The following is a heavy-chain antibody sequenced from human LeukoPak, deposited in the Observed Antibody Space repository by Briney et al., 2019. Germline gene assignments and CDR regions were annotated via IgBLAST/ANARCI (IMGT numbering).Heavy chain of an antibody. V-gene: IGHV3-7*01. D-gene: IGHD6-19*01. CDR3: ARELSSGWYYFDH. CDR1: GFTFSTFW. Sequence: PGGSLRLSCAASGFTFSTFWMTWVRQAPGKGLEWVANIKQDGSDKYYVDSVKGRFTISRDNTKNSLCLQMNSLRAEDTAVYYCARELSSGWYYFDHWGQGTLVTVSS. CDR2: IKQDGSDK. J-gene: IGHJ4*02.